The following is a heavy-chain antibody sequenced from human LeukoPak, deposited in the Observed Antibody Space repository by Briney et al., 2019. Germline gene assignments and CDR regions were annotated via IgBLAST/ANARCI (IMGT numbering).Heavy chain of an antibody. CDR1: GGSFSGYY. D-gene: IGHD3-3*01. Sequence: SSETLSLTCAVYGGSFSGYYWSWIRQPPGKGLEWIGEINHSGSTNYNPSLKSRVTISVDTSKNQFSLKLSSVTAADTAVYYCARDWSGRSGYSSFDIWGQGTMVTVSS. CDR3: ARDWSGRSGYSSFDI. J-gene: IGHJ3*02. CDR2: INHSGST. V-gene: IGHV4-34*01.